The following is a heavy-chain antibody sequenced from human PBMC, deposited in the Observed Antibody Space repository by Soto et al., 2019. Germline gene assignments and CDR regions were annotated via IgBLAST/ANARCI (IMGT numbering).Heavy chain of an antibody. CDR3: ARMGVVGAATFDY. D-gene: IGHD1-26*01. CDR2: IYYSGST. V-gene: IGHV4-59*01. CDR1: GGSISSYY. Sequence: SETLSLTCTVSGGSISSYYWSWIRQPPGKGLEWIGYIYYSGSTNYNPSLKSRVTISVDTSKNQFSLKLSSVTAADTALYYCARMGVVGAATFDYWGQGTLVTVSS. J-gene: IGHJ4*02.